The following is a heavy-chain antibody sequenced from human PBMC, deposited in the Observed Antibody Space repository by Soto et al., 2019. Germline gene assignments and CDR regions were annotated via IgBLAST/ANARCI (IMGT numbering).Heavy chain of an antibody. CDR3: ASHQYYDWWSGYPTPWFLPANWFDH. Sequence: SETLSLSCTVSGGSISSSSYYWGWIRQPPGKGLEWIGSIYYSGSTYYNPSLKSRVTISVDTSKNQFSLKLSSATAADTAVYYCASHQYYDWWSGYPTPWFLPANWFDHWGQGTLVT. D-gene: IGHD3-3*01. J-gene: IGHJ5*02. CDR2: IYYSGST. CDR1: GGSISSSSYY. V-gene: IGHV4-39*01.